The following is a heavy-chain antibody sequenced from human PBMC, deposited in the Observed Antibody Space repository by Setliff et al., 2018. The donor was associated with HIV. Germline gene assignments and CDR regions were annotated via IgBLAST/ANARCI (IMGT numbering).Heavy chain of an antibody. Sequence: PSETLSLTCTVSGASFTTHYWSLIRQPPGKGLEWIGCISTSGSTNYNPSLKSRVTLSVDMSKNQFSLKMSSVTAADTAVYYCARGPSGGGFYYMDVWGKGTTVTVSS. V-gene: IGHV4-4*09. CDR2: ISTSGST. CDR1: GASFTTHY. J-gene: IGHJ6*03. CDR3: ARGPSGGGFYYMDV. D-gene: IGHD2-15*01.